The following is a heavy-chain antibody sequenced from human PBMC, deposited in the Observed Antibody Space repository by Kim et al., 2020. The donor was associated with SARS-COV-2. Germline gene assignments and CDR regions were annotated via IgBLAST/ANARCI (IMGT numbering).Heavy chain of an antibody. D-gene: IGHD3-3*01. J-gene: IGHJ4*02. CDR2: ISAYNGNT. CDR3: ARDRGITIFGDPTPPRFDY. V-gene: IGHV1-18*01. CDR1: GHTFTSYG. Sequence: ASVKVSCKASGHTFTSYGISWVRQAPGQGLEWMGWISAYNGNTNYAQKLQGRVTMTTDTSTSTAYMELRSLRSDDTAVYYCARDRGITIFGDPTPPRFDYWGQGTLVTVSS.